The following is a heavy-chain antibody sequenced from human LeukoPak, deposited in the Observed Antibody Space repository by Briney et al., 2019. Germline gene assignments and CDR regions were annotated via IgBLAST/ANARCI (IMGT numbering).Heavy chain of an antibody. Sequence: GGSLRLSCAASGFTFSNAWMSWVRQAPGKGLEWVGRIKSKTDGGTTDYAAPVKGRFTISRDDSKNTLYLQMNSLKTEDTAVYYCTTDPTEFNHYDILTGYYRSGFDPWGQGTLVTVSS. CDR1: GFTFSNAW. CDR3: TTDPTEFNHYDILTGYYRSGFDP. V-gene: IGHV3-15*01. CDR2: IKSKTDGGTT. J-gene: IGHJ5*02. D-gene: IGHD3-9*01.